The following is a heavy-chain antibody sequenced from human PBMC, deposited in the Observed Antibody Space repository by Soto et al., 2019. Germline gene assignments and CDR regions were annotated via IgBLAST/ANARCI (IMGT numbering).Heavy chain of an antibody. CDR1: GFTFSSYA. V-gene: IGHV3-30-3*01. CDR3: ARDRLRCIWIDVPYYYYGRDV. Sequence: QVQLVESGGGVVQPGRSLRLSCAASGFTFSSYAMHWVRQAPGKGLEWVAVISYDGSNKYYADSVKGRFTISRDNSKNTMYLQMKSLRAEDTAVYYCARDRLRCIWIDVPYYYYGRDVWGEGTTVTVSS. J-gene: IGHJ6*04. CDR2: ISYDGSNK. D-gene: IGHD1-1*01.